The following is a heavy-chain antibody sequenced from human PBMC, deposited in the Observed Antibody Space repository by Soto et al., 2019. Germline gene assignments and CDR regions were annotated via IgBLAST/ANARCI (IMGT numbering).Heavy chain of an antibody. J-gene: IGHJ4*02. CDR1: GFTFNPYA. CDR3: AIDESTRHNPSLDY. V-gene: IGHV3-23*01. D-gene: IGHD6-6*01. Sequence: LMESGGDLVQPGGSLRLSCTASGFTFNPYAMNWVRQSPGRGLEWVATISYVGGGIHYRDSVRGRFTISRDDSRKTVYLQMHNLGAEDTAVYYCAIDESTRHNPSLDYWGQGTTVTVSS. CDR2: ISYVGGGI.